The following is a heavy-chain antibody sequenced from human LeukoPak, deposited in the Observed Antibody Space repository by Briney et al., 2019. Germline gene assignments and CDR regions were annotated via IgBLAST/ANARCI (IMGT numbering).Heavy chain of an antibody. D-gene: IGHD1-7*01. CDR2: IYYSGST. CDR3: ARFNRCWNYGTEIDY. J-gene: IGHJ4*02. Sequence: PSETLSLTCTVSGGSISSSSYYWGWIRQPPGKGLEWIGSIYYSGSTYYNPSLKSRVTISVDTSKNQFSLKLSSVTAADTAVYYCARFNRCWNYGTEIDYWGQGTLVTVSS. V-gene: IGHV4-39*01. CDR1: GGSISSSSYY.